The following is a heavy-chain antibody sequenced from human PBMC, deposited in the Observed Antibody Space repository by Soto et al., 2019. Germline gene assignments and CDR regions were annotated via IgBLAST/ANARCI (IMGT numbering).Heavy chain of an antibody. J-gene: IGHJ6*02. Sequence: QGQLVQSGAEVKKPGSSVKVSCKASGGTFSSHAISWVRQAPGQGLEWMGGIIPFFKPANYAQKFQGRVTITADDSTSTAYMDLYSLRSEDTAVYYCARDVPLNYYDGTFSYYAMDVWGQWTTVTVSS. CDR3: ARDVPLNYYDGTFSYYAMDV. CDR2: IIPFFKPA. D-gene: IGHD3-16*01. V-gene: IGHV1-69*01. CDR1: GGTFSSHA.